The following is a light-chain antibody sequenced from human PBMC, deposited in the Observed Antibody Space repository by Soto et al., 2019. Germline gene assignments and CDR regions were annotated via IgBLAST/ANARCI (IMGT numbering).Light chain of an antibody. CDR1: SGHSSYA. V-gene: IGLV4-69*01. CDR3: QTWGTGPWV. CDR2: LNSDGSH. J-gene: IGLJ3*02. Sequence: QSVLTQSPSASASLGASVKLTCTLSSGHSSYAIAWHQQQPEKGPRYLMKLNSDGSHSKGDGIPDRFSGSSSGAERYLTSASLQYEDEADYYCQTWGTGPWVFGGGTKVTVL.